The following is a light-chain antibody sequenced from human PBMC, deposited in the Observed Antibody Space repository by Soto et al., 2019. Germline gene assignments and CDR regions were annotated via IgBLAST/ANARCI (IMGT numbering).Light chain of an antibody. Sequence: EIVLTQSPATLSLSPGERATLSCGASQSVSSSYLAWYQHKPGLAPRLLLYDVSSRATGIPDRFSGGGSGTDFTLTISRLEPEDFAVDYGQQYDSSPWTFGQGT. CDR3: QQYDSSPWT. J-gene: IGKJ1*01. CDR2: DVS. V-gene: IGKV3D-20*01. CDR1: QSVSSSY.